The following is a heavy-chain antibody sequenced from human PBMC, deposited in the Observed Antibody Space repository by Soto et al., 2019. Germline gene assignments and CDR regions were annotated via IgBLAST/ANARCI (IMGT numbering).Heavy chain of an antibody. CDR2: ISYDGSNK. J-gene: IGHJ6*02. D-gene: IGHD5-18*01. CDR3: ARDQYSYGLEYYYYGMDV. Sequence: GGSLRLSCAASGFTFSSYAMHWVRQGPGKGLEWVAVISYDGSNKYYADSVKGRFTISRDNSKNTLYLQMNSLRAEDTAVYYCARDQYSYGLEYYYYGMDVWGQGTTVTVSS. CDR1: GFTFSSYA. V-gene: IGHV3-30-3*01.